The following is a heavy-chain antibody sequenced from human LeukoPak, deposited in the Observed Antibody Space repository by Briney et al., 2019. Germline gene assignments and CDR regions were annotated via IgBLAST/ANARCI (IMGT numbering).Heavy chain of an antibody. CDR3: ATGTYYYDSSGYYY. Sequence: SETLSLTCAVYGGSFSGDYWSWIRQPPGKGLEWIGEINHSGSTNYNPSLKSRVTISVDTSKNQFSLKLSSVTAADTAVYYCATGTYYYDSSGYYYWGQGTLVNVSS. J-gene: IGHJ4*02. CDR2: INHSGST. D-gene: IGHD3-22*01. CDR1: GGSFSGDY. V-gene: IGHV4-34*01.